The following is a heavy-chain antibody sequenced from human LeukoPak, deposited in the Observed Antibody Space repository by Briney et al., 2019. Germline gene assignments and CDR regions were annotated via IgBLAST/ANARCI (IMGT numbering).Heavy chain of an antibody. CDR3: ARLKRRAEVSAPLAF. Sequence: ASVKVSCKASGYTFSAYSVHWVRQAPGQGLQWMAWINPNSGDTEYAQDFRGMVTLTRDTSISKAYMELKSLTSNDTAVYFCARLKRRAEVSAPLAFWGPGTLVTVPS. V-gene: IGHV1-2*02. D-gene: IGHD1-14*01. CDR1: GYTFSAYS. J-gene: IGHJ4*02. CDR2: INPNSGDT.